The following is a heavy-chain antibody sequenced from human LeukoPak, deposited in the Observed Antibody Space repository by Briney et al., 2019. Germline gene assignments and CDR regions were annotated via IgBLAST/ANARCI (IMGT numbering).Heavy chain of an antibody. CDR2: IYPGDSDT. CDR1: GYSFTSYW. Sequence: GESLKISCKGSGYSFTSYWIGWVRQMPGKGLGWMGIIYPGDSDTRYSPSFQGQVTISADKSISTAYLQWSSLKASDTAMYYCARQYYDFWSGYYPADAFDIWGQGTMVTVSS. J-gene: IGHJ3*02. V-gene: IGHV5-51*01. D-gene: IGHD3-3*01. CDR3: ARQYYDFWSGYYPADAFDI.